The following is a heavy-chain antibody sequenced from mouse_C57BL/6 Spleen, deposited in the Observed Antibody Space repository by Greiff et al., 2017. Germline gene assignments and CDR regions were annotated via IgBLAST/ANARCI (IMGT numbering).Heavy chain of an antibody. CDR2: ISGGGGNT. CDR3: ARRNWDYFDY. J-gene: IGHJ2*01. CDR1: GFTFSSYT. V-gene: IGHV5-9*01. D-gene: IGHD4-1*01. Sequence: EVMLVESGGGLVKPGGSLKLSCAASGFTFSSYTMSWVRQTPVKRLEWVATISGGGGNTYYPDSVKGRFTISRDNAKNSLYLQMSSLRSEDTALYYCARRNWDYFDYWGQGTTLTVSS.